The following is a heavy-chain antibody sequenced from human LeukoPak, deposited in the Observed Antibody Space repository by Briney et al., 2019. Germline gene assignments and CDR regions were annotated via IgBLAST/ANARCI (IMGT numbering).Heavy chain of an antibody. CDR1: GFTFSSYS. D-gene: IGHD1-1*01. J-gene: IGHJ4*02. V-gene: IGHV3-7*03. Sequence: PGGSLRLSCAASGFTFSSYSMNWVRQAPGKGLEWLANINQDGSVINYVDSVKGRFTISRDNAKNSLYLQINSLRVDDTAVYYCARDRGNLQFDYWGQGTLVTVSS. CDR3: ARDRGNLQFDY. CDR2: INQDGSVI.